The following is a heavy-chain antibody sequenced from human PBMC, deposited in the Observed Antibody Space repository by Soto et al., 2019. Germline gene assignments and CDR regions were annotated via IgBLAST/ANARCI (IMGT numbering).Heavy chain of an antibody. CDR2: IYSGGST. Sequence: EVQLVESGGGLVQPGGSLRLSCAASGFTVSSNYMTWVRQAPEKGLEWVSVIYSGGSTYYADSVKGRFTISRDNSKNTLYLQMNSLSVEDTAVYYCAREMTAQIWGQGTMVTVSS. V-gene: IGHV3-66*01. J-gene: IGHJ3*02. CDR3: AREMTAQI. CDR1: GFTVSSNY.